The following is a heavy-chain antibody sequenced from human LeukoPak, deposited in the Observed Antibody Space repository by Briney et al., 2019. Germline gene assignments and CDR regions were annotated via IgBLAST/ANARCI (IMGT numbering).Heavy chain of an antibody. V-gene: IGHV3-33*01. CDR3: ARDVNFDWLFYFDY. D-gene: IGHD3-9*01. Sequence: GGSLRLSCAASGFTFSSYGMHWVRQAPGKGLEWVAVIWYDGSNKYYADSVKGRFTISRGNSKNTLYLQMNSLRAEDTAVYYCARDVNFDWLFYFDYWGQGTLVTVSS. J-gene: IGHJ4*02. CDR1: GFTFSSYG. CDR2: IWYDGSNK.